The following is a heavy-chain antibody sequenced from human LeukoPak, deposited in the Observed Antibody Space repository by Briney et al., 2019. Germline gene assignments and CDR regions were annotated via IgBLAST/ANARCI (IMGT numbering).Heavy chain of an antibody. J-gene: IGHJ4*02. CDR2: INQDGSEK. D-gene: IGHD5-12*01. V-gene: IGHV3-7*01. CDR3: ARASASYSAYDDY. CDR1: GFTFSSYW. Sequence: PGGSLGLSCAASGFTFSSYWMSWVRQAPGKGLEWVANINQDGSEKYYVDSVKGRFTISRDNAKNSLYLQMNSLRAEDTAVYYCARASASYSAYDDYWGQGTLVTVSS.